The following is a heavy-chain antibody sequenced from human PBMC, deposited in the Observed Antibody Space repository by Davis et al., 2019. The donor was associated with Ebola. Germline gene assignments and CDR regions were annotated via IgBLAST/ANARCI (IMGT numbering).Heavy chain of an antibody. D-gene: IGHD3-16*01. CDR1: GFTFSSFW. CDR2: INSDGSST. Sequence: GESLKISCAASGFTFSSFWMHWVRQAPGKGLVWVSRINSDGSSTTYADSVKGRFTISRDTSKNTVYLQMKSLRAEDTAVYYCARGPGGRSIFDYWGQGTLVTFSS. CDR3: ARGPGGRSIFDY. V-gene: IGHV3-74*01. J-gene: IGHJ4*02.